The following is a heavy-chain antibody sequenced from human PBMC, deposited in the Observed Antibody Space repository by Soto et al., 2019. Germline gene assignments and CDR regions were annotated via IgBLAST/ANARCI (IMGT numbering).Heavy chain of an antibody. D-gene: IGHD5-18*01. CDR3: ANAYSYGYQLDY. J-gene: IGHJ4*02. CDR2: ISYDGSNK. Sequence: GGSLRLSCAASGFTFSSYGMHWVRQAPGKGLEWVAVISYDGSNKYYADSVKGRYTISRDNSKNTLYLQMNSLRAEDTAVYYCANAYSYGYQLDYWGQGTLVTVSS. CDR1: GFTFSSYG. V-gene: IGHV3-30*18.